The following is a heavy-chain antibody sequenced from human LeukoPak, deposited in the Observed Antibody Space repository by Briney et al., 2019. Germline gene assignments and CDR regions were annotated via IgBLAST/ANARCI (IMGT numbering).Heavy chain of an antibody. CDR1: GFTFSSYA. CDR3: AEGLQKSYYYYMDV. V-gene: IGHV3-23*01. CDR2: ISGSGGST. Sequence: QTGGSLRLSCAASGFTFSSYAMSWVRQAPGKGLEWVSAISGSGGSTYYADSVKGRFTISRDNSKNTLYLQMNSLRAEDTAVYYCAEGLQKSYYYYMDVWGKGTTVTVSS. D-gene: IGHD5-24*01. J-gene: IGHJ6*03.